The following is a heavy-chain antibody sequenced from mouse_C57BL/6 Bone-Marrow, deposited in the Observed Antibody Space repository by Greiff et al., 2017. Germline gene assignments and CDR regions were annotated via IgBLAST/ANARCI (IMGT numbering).Heavy chain of an antibody. J-gene: IGHJ1*03. CDR3: ARCATVVAPRYFDV. V-gene: IGHV1-18*01. CDR2: INPNNGGT. Sequence: VQLKQSGPELVKPGASVKIPCKASGYTFTDYNMDWVKQSHGKSLEWIGDINPNNGGTIYNQKFKGKATLTVDKSSSTAYMELRSLTSEDTAVYYCARCATVVAPRYFDVWGTGTTVTVSS. D-gene: IGHD1-1*01. CDR1: GYTFTDYN.